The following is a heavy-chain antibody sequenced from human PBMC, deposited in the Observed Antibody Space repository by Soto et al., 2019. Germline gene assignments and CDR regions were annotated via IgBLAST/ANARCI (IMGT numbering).Heavy chain of an antibody. D-gene: IGHD1-7*01. J-gene: IGHJ4*02. Sequence: ASVKVSCKASGYTFTSYGISWVRQAPGQGLEWMGWISAYNGNTNYAQKLQGRVTMTTDTSTSTAYMELRSLRPDDTAVYYCAREFSGGFELDFDYWGQGTLVTVSS. CDR3: AREFSGGFELDFDY. CDR1: GYTFTSYG. CDR2: ISAYNGNT. V-gene: IGHV1-18*01.